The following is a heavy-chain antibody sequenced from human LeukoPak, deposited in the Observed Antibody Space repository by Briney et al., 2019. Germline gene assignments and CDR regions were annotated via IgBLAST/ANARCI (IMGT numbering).Heavy chain of an antibody. CDR2: IYTSGST. CDR1: GGSISSYY. Sequence: SETLSLTCTVSGGSISSYYWSWIRQPAGKGLEWIGRIYTSGSTNYNPSLKSRVTMSVDTSKNQFSLKLSSVTAADTAVYYCARDQVFHGLGAYYYYMDVWGKGTTVTVSS. CDR3: ARDQVFHGLGAYYYYMDV. V-gene: IGHV4-4*07. J-gene: IGHJ6*03. D-gene: IGHD2-21*01.